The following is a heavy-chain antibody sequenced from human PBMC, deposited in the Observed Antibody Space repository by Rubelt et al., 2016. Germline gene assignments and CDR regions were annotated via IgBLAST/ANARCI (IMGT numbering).Heavy chain of an antibody. D-gene: IGHD3-3*01. CDR3: AKERVPSFGVVISPPNFDY. J-gene: IGHJ4*02. Sequence: GKGLEWVAVISYDGSNKYYAGSVKGRFTISRDNSKNTLYLQMNSLRAEDTAVYYCAKERVPSFGVVISPPNFDYWGQGTLVTVSS. CDR2: ISYDGSNK. V-gene: IGHV3-30*18.